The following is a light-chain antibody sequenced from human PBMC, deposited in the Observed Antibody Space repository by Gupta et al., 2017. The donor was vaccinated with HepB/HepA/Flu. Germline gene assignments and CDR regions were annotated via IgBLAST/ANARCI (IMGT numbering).Light chain of an antibody. J-gene: IGLJ2*01. CDR2: VVN. V-gene: IGLV2-8*01. CDR1: SSDVGAYNY. Sequence: QSALTQPPSASGSPGQSVTISCTGTSSDVGAYNYVCWYQQHPGKAPKLMIYVVNKRPSGVPDRFSGSKSGNTASLTVSGLQAEDEADYYCSSYAGSDKVVFGGGTKLTVL. CDR3: SSYAGSDKVV.